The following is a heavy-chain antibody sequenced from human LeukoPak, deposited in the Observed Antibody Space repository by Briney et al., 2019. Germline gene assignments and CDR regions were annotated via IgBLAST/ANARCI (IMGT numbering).Heavy chain of an antibody. V-gene: IGHV1-69*05. Sequence: SVKVSCKASGGTFSSYAISWVRQAPGQGLEWMGRIIPIFGTANYAQKFQGRVTITTDESTSTAYMELSSLRSEDTAVYYCARARPGVEYSSSSGYYMDVWGKGPRSPSP. CDR2: IIPIFGTA. CDR1: GGTFSSYA. D-gene: IGHD6-6*01. J-gene: IGHJ6*03. CDR3: ARARPGVEYSSSSGYYMDV.